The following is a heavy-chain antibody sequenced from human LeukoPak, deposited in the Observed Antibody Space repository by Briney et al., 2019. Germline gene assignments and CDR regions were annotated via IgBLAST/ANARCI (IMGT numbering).Heavy chain of an antibody. V-gene: IGHV6-1*01. J-gene: IGHJ5*02. CDR3: ARGEHYYDSSGYPVYWFDP. Sequence: SQTLSLTCAISGDSVSSNSAAWNWIRQSPSRGLEWLGRTYYRSKWYNDYAVSVKSRITINPDTSKNQFSLQLNSVTPEDTAVYYCARGEHYYDSSGYPVYWFDPWGQGTLVTVSS. CDR1: GDSVSSNSAA. D-gene: IGHD3-22*01. CDR2: TYYRSKWYN.